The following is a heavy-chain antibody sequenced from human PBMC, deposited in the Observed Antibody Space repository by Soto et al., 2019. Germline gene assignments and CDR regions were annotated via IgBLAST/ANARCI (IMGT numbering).Heavy chain of an antibody. CDR1: GFTFSSYW. V-gene: IGHV3-74*01. CDR3: ARGAGGYYYMDV. J-gene: IGHJ6*03. CDR2: LYTDGTRT. Sequence: EVQLVESGGGLVQPGGSLRLSCAASGFTFSSYWMHWVRQAPGKGLVWVSRLYTDGTRTSYADSVKGRFTISRDNAKNTLYLQMNSLRAEDTAVYYCARGAGGYYYMDVWGKGTMVTVSS. D-gene: IGHD3-10*01.